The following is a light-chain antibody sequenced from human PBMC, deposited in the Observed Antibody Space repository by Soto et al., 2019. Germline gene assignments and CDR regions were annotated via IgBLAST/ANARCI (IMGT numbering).Light chain of an antibody. J-gene: IGKJ1*01. Sequence: DIQMTQSPSSLSASVGDRVTITFRASQSISSYLNWYQQKPGKAPKLLIYAASSLQSGVPSRFSGSGSGTEFTLTISSPQPDDFATYYCQQYNSYSTFGQGTKVDIK. V-gene: IGKV1-39*01. CDR1: QSISSY. CDR2: AAS. CDR3: QQYNSYST.